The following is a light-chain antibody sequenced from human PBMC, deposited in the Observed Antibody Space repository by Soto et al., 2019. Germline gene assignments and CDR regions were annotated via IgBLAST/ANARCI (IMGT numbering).Light chain of an antibody. Sequence: DIQMTQSPSSLSASVRDRVTITCRASQGISNYLVWYQQKPGKVPKLLIYAASTLQSGVPSRFSGSGSGTDFTLTISSLQSEDVATYYCQNYYGSPWTFGQGTKVEIK. J-gene: IGKJ1*01. CDR1: QGISNY. CDR3: QNYYGSPWT. V-gene: IGKV1-27*01. CDR2: AAS.